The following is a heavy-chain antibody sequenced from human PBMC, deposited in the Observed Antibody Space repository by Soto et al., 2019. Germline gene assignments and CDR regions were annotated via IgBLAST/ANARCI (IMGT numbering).Heavy chain of an antibody. CDR3: AHAFGGTSWPNDAFDV. D-gene: IGHD3-16*01. CDR1: GFSFSADGVG. Sequence: HITLKESGPTLVKPTQTLTLTCIFSGFSFSADGVGVGWIRQPPGKTLEWLALIYWDDDTRYRPSLKSRLTITQDSPKNQVVLTMTNMDPLATVTYYCAHAFGGTSWPNDAFDVWGQGTVVTVSS. CDR2: IYWDDDT. V-gene: IGHV2-5*02. J-gene: IGHJ3*01.